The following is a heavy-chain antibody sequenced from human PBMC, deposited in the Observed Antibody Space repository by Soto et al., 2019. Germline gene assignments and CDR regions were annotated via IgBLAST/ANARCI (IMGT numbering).Heavy chain of an antibody. CDR3: AAVVGATYYYYYGMDG. D-gene: IGHD1-26*01. CDR1: GFTFTSSA. V-gene: IGHV1-58*01. Sequence: SVKVSCKASGFTFTSSAVQWVRQARGQRLEWIGWIVVGSGNTNYAQKFQERVTITRDMSTSTAYMELSSLRSEDTAVYYCAAVVGATYYYYYGMDGRGQGTTVTVSS. J-gene: IGHJ6*02. CDR2: IVVGSGNT.